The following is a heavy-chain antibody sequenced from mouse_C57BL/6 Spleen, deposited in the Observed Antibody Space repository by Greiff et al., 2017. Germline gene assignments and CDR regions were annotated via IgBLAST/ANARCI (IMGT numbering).Heavy chain of an antibody. CDR2: IDPEDGET. Sequence: DVQLQESGAELVKPGASVKLSCTASGFNIKDYYMHWVKQRTEQGLEWIGRIDPEDGETKYAPKFQGKATITADTSSNTAYLQLSSLTSEDTAVYYCAKSSITTVVAEGAMDYWGQGTSVTVSS. CDR3: AKSSITTVVAEGAMDY. CDR1: GFNIKDYY. V-gene: IGHV14-2*01. J-gene: IGHJ4*01. D-gene: IGHD1-1*01.